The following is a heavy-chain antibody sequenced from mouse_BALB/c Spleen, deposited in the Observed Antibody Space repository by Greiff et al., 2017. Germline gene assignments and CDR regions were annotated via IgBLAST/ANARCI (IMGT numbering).Heavy chain of an antibody. J-gene: IGHJ4*01. CDR3: ARDDAITTGYAMDY. D-gene: IGHD2-4*01. V-gene: IGHV7-3*02. Sequence: DVHLVESGGGLVQPGGSLRLSCATSGFTFTDYYMSWVRQPPGKALEWLGFIRNKANGYTTEYSASVKGRFTISRDNSQSILYLQMNTLRAEDSATYYCARDDAITTGYAMDYWGQGTSVTVSS. CDR1: GFTFTDYY. CDR2: IRNKANGYTT.